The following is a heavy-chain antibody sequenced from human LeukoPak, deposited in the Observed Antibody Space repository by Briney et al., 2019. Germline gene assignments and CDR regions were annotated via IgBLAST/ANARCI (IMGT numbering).Heavy chain of an antibody. CDR2: INPNSGGT. V-gene: IGHV1-2*02. D-gene: IGHD4-17*01. CDR1: EYTFTGYY. J-gene: IGHJ5*02. Sequence: ASVKVSCKASEYTFTGYYMHWVRQAPGQGLEWMGWINPNSGGTNYAQKFQGRVTMTRDTSISTAYMELSRLRSDDTAVYYCARGSTVTRNDNWFDPWGQGTLVTVSS. CDR3: ARGSTVTRNDNWFDP.